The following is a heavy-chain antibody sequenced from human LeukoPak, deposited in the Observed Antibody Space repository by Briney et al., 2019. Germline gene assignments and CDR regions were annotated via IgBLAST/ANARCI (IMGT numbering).Heavy chain of an antibody. V-gene: IGHV3-30*18. CDR1: GFTFSSYG. CDR2: ILFDGSNK. CDR3: AKDTYNNGWGYFDY. J-gene: IGHJ4*02. D-gene: IGHD6-19*01. Sequence: GGSLRLSCAASGFTFSSYGMHWVRQAPGKGLEWVAVILFDGSNKYYADSVKGRFTISRDNSKNTLYLQMNSLRAEDTAVYYCAKDTYNNGWGYFDYWGQGTLVTVSS.